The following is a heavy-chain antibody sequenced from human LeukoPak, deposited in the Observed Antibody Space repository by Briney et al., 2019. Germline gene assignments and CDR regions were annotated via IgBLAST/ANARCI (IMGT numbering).Heavy chain of an antibody. CDR3: ARSRGGYSYDHAAFEI. V-gene: IGHV4-59*01. Sequence: SETLPLTCTVSGGSISTCYWSWIRQPPGKGLEWIAYIDYRGSTTYNPPLRSRVTISVDTSRNQFSLKLSSVTAADTAVYYRARSRGGYSYDHAAFEIWGQGTVVTVSS. CDR1: GGSISTCY. D-gene: IGHD5-24*01. J-gene: IGHJ3*02. CDR2: IDYRGST.